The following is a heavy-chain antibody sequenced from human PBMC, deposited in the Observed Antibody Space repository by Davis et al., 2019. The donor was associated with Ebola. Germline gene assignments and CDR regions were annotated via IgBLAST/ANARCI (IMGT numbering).Heavy chain of an antibody. J-gene: IGHJ5*02. V-gene: IGHV4-59*08. D-gene: IGHD2-15*01. Sequence: SETLSLTCTVSSVSISDYYWSWIRQSPGKGLEWIGYISFGGSTYYNPSLKSRVTISLHTSKNQFSLNVTSVTATDTAVYYCARGSGGSWDWFDPWGQGTLVTVSS. CDR1: SVSISDYY. CDR3: ARGSGGSWDWFDP. CDR2: ISFGGST.